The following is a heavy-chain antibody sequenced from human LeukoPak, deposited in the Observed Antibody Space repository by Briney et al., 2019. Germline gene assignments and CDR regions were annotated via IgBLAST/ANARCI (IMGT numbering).Heavy chain of an antibody. Sequence: GGSLRLSCAASGFTFSSYSMNWVRQAPGKGLEWVSSISSSSSYIYYADSVKGRFTISRDNAKNSLYLQMNSLRAEDTAVYYCARDYDSIRGRYYFDYWGQGTLVTVSS. D-gene: IGHD3-22*01. CDR3: ARDYDSIRGRYYFDY. J-gene: IGHJ4*02. CDR1: GFTFSSYS. CDR2: ISSSSSYI. V-gene: IGHV3-21*01.